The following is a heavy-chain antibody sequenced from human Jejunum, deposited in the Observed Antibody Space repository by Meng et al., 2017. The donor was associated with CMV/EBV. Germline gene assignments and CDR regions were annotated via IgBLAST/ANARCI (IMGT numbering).Heavy chain of an antibody. J-gene: IGHJ5*02. Sequence: CVASGLSFSNYGMHWVRQAPGKGLEWVACIWNDGGRKYYADSVKDRFTISRDNSKNTPYLQMNSLRSEDTAVYYCAKRNDHSWFDPWGRGTLVTVSS. D-gene: IGHD1-14*01. V-gene: IGHV3-30*02. CDR2: IWNDGGRK. CDR3: AKRNDHSWFDP. CDR1: GLSFSNYG.